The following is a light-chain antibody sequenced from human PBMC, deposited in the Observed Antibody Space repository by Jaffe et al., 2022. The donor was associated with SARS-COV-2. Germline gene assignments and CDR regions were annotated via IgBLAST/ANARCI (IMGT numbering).Light chain of an antibody. J-gene: IGKJ4*01. Sequence: DIQMTQSPSSLSASVGDRVTITCRASQSISHYLNWYQQKPGKAPKLLIYAASSLHSGVPSRFSGSGSGTDFTLTISGLHPEDFATYHCQQSHSHPLTFGGGTKVEIK. CDR2: AAS. CDR1: QSISHY. CDR3: QQSHSHPLT. V-gene: IGKV1-39*01.